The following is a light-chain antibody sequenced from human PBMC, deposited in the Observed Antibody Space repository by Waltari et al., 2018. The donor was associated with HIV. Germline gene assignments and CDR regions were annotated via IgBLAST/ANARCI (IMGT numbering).Light chain of an antibody. CDR1: NIGNNP. J-gene: IGLJ2*01. Sequence: SYVLTQAPSLSVAPGPTPTFTCGNIGNNPLQWYRRRPGQAPVLVVFDVTYRSPGIPARLAGATSGSQATLTITRVEVGDEADYFCQVWDKSYREAVFGGGTQLTVL. CDR2: DVT. CDR3: QVWDKSYREAV. V-gene: IGLV3-21*02.